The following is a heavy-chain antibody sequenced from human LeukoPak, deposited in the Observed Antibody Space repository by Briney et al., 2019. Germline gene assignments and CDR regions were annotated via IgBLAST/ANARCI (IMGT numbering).Heavy chain of an antibody. J-gene: IGHJ4*02. D-gene: IGHD3-22*01. CDR2: IWHEGSNK. Sequence: PGSSLRLFCAASGFTFSSYGMQWVRQAPGKALEWVADIWHEGSNKYYADYVKSRFTISRDNSKNTLYLQMNSLRAEDTAVYYCAKDPNYDSSGYCDYWGQGTLVTVSA. CDR1: GFTFSSYG. CDR3: AKDPNYDSSGYCDY. V-gene: IGHV3-33*06.